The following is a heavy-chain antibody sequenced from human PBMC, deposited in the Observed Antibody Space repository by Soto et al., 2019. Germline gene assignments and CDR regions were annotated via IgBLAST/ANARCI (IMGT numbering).Heavy chain of an antibody. J-gene: IGHJ6*02. CDR1: GGSISSGGYY. CDR2: IYYSGST. Sequence: QVQLQESGPGLVKPSQTLSLTSTVSGGSISSGGYYWSWIRQHPGKGLEWIGYIYYSGSTYYNPSRKSRVTISVDTSKNQFSLKLSSVTAANTAVYYCVRNSRGYGDTWDYGMDVWGQGTTVTVSS. V-gene: IGHV4-31*03. D-gene: IGHD4-17*01. CDR3: VRNSRGYGDTWDYGMDV.